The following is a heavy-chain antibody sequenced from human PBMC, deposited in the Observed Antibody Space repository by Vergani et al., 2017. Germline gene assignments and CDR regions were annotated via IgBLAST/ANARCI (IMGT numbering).Heavy chain of an antibody. D-gene: IGHD6-13*01. J-gene: IGHJ4*02. CDR3: ARLVSSSTIDY. CDR1: GGSFSGYY. CDR2: IYHSGST. V-gene: IGHV4-34*01. Sequence: QVQLQQWGAGLLKPSETLSLTCAVYGGSFSGYYWSWIRQPPGKGLEWIGSIYHSGSTYYNPSLKSRVTISVDTSKNQFSLKLSSVTAADTAVYYCARLVSSSTIDYWGQGTLVTVSS.